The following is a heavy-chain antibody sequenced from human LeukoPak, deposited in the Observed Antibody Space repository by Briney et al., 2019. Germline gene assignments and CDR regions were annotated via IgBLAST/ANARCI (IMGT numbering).Heavy chain of an antibody. V-gene: IGHV4-39*07. CDR2: IYHSGNT. D-gene: IGHD3-16*01. CDR3: ARDYSWGVAYFDY. J-gene: IGHJ4*02. CDR1: GDSITKDSYY. Sequence: SETLSLTCNVSGDSITKDSYYWAWIRQPPGKGLEWIGSIYHSGNTYKNPSLKSRVFISVDTSKNQFSLNLTSVTAADTAVYYCARDYSWGVAYFDYWGQGALVTVSS.